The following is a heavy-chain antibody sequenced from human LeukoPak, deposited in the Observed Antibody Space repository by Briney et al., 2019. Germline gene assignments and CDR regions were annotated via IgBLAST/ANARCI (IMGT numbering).Heavy chain of an antibody. CDR2: INPNSGGT. CDR1: GYSFTGYY. Sequence: ASVKVSCKVSGYSFTGYYMHWVRQAPGEGLEWMGSINPNSGGTNYAQKFQGRVTMTGDTSISTAYMELSRLRSDDTAVYYCARVRESSCSNGVCYAYWGQGTLVTVSS. D-gene: IGHD2-8*01. V-gene: IGHV1-2*02. CDR3: ARVRESSCSNGVCYAY. J-gene: IGHJ4*02.